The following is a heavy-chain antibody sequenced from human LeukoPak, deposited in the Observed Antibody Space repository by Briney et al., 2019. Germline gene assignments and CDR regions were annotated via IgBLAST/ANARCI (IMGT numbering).Heavy chain of an antibody. CDR1: AGSISNYY. Sequence: NTSETLSLTCPVSAGSISNYYWSWIRQPAGKGLEWIGRVSTSGSTNYNPSLRSRVTMSVDTSKNQFSLRLTSLTAADTAVYYCATVTDPRYNYFDPWGQGTLVTVSS. J-gene: IGHJ5*02. D-gene: IGHD2-21*02. CDR3: ATVTDPRYNYFDP. V-gene: IGHV4-4*07. CDR2: VSTSGST.